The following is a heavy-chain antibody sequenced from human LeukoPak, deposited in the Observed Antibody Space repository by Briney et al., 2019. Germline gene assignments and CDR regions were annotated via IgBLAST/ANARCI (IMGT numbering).Heavy chain of an antibody. D-gene: IGHD3-10*01. CDR1: GGTFSSYA. CDR2: IIPIFGTA. V-gene: IGHV1-69*05. J-gene: IGHJ3*02. CDR3: ARGPTYYYGSGSGGAFDI. Sequence: SVKVSCKASGGTFSSYAISWVRQAPGQGLEWMGGIIPIFGTANYAQKFQGRVTITTDESTSTAYMELSSLRSEDTAVYYCARGPTYYYGSGSGGAFDIWGQGTMVTASS.